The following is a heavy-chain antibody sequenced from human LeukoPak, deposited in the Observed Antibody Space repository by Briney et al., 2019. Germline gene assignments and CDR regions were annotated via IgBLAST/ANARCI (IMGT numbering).Heavy chain of an antibody. CDR1: GFTFSSYS. J-gene: IGHJ4*02. CDR3: ARTLGGYSYGYVGYYFDY. D-gene: IGHD5-18*01. Sequence: PGGSLRLSCAASGFTFSSYSTNWVRQAPGKGLEWVSSISSSSSYIYYADSVKGRFTISRDNAENSLYLQMNSLRAEDTAVYYCARTLGGYSYGYVGYYFDYWDQGTLVTVSS. V-gene: IGHV3-21*01. CDR2: ISSSSSYI.